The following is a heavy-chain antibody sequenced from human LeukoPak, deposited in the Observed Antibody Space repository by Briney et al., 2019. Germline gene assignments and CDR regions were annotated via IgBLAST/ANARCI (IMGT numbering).Heavy chain of an antibody. CDR3: ARTEYSSSFDY. V-gene: IGHV3-20*04. D-gene: IGHD6-6*01. CDR2: INWNGGST. CDR1: GFTFDDYG. J-gene: IGHJ4*02. Sequence: GGSLRLSCAASGFTFDDYGMSWGRQAPGKGLEWVSGINWNGGSTGYADSVKGRFTISRDNAKNSLYLQMNSLRAEETALYYCARTEYSSSFDYWGQGTLVTVSS.